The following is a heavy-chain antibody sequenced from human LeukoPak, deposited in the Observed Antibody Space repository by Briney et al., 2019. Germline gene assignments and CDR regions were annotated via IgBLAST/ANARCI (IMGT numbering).Heavy chain of an antibody. CDR3: ARGYCSVGSCSKYDY. V-gene: IGHV3-7*01. D-gene: IGHD2-15*01. CDR1: GFSFNNYW. CDR2: IKQDGSEK. Sequence: GGSLRLSCAASGFSFNNYWMSWVRQAPGKGLEWVAKIKQDGSEKYYVDSVKGRFTISRDNAKNSLYLQMSSLRAEDSAVYYCARGYCSVGSCSKYDYWGQGTLVTVSS. J-gene: IGHJ4*02.